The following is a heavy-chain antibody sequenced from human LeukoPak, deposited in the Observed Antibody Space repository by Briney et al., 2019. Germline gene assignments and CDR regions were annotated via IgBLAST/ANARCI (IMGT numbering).Heavy chain of an antibody. CDR3: ARERRGYYDSSGYYLTMYYFDY. CDR1: GFTVSSNY. V-gene: IGHV3-53*01. D-gene: IGHD3-22*01. Sequence: GGSLRLSCAASGFTVSSNYMSWVRQAPGKGLEWVSVIYSGGSTYYADSVKGRFTISRDNSKNTLYLQMNSLRAEDTAVYYCARERRGYYDSSGYYLTMYYFDYWGQGTLVTVSP. CDR2: IYSGGST. J-gene: IGHJ4*02.